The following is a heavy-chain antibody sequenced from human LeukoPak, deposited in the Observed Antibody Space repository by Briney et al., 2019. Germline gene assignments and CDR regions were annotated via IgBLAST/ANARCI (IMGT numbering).Heavy chain of an antibody. CDR2: VKQDGSEN. Sequence: GGSLRLSCAASGFTFSTYYMTWVRQAPGKGLEWVAGVKQDGSENYYVDSVKGRFTISRDNSKSSLSLQMHSLRAEDTALYFCARERYCTSATCYVGTPFDYWGQGTLVTVSS. J-gene: IGHJ4*02. CDR3: ARERYCTSATCYVGTPFDY. CDR1: GFTFSTYY. D-gene: IGHD2-2*01. V-gene: IGHV3-7*01.